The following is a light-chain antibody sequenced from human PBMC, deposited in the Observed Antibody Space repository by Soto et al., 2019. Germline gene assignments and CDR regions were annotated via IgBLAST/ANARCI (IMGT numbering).Light chain of an antibody. CDR3: CSYAASDLI. J-gene: IGLJ2*01. CDR2: EGT. V-gene: IGLV2-23*01. CDR1: SSDVGPYKL. Sequence: QSALTQPASVSASPGQSITISCAGASSDVGPYKLVAWYQQHPVKAPKLIIYEGTKRPSGVSSRFSGSQSGTTASLTISGLQAEDEADYYCCSYAASDLIFGGGTKLTVL.